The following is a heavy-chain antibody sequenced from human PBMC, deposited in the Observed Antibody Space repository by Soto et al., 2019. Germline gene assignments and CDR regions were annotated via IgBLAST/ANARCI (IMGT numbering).Heavy chain of an antibody. Sequence: VQLVESGGGVVQPGRSLRLSCAASGFTFSSYGMHWVRQAPGEGLEWVAVIWYDGDNKYYADSVKGRFTISRDNSKSTLYLQMNSLRAEDTAVYYCAREEVTRHDAFDIWGQGTMVTVSS. CDR2: IWYDGDNK. CDR3: AREEVTRHDAFDI. D-gene: IGHD5-18*01. V-gene: IGHV3-33*01. CDR1: GFTFSSYG. J-gene: IGHJ3*02.